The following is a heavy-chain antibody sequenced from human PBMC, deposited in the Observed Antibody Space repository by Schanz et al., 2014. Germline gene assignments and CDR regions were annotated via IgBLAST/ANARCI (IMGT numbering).Heavy chain of an antibody. Sequence: QVQLVQSGAEVKKPGASVKVSCKASGYTFTSDSMHWVRQAPGQRLEWMGMINPSGGSTTYAQKFQGRVTMTRDTSTSTVYMELSSLRYEDTALYYCARGTMPGTFDIWGQGTMVTVSS. CDR1: GYTFTSDS. V-gene: IGHV1-46*01. CDR3: ARGTMPGTFDI. CDR2: INPSGGST. D-gene: IGHD2-2*01. J-gene: IGHJ3*02.